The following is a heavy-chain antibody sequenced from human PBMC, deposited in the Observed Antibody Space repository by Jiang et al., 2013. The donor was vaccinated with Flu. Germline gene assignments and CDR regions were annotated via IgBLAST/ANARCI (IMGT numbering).Heavy chain of an antibody. V-gene: IGHV4-59*01. Sequence: LLKPSETLSLTCTVSGGSISSYYWSWIRQPPGKGLEWIGYIYYSGSTNYNPSLKSRVTISVDTSKNQFSLKLSSVTAADTAVYYCARVFTYYYDSSGYYLDYWGQGNPGHRLL. CDR1: GGSISSYY. J-gene: IGHJ4*02. D-gene: IGHD3-22*01. CDR3: ARVFTYYYDSSGYYLDY. CDR2: IYYSGST.